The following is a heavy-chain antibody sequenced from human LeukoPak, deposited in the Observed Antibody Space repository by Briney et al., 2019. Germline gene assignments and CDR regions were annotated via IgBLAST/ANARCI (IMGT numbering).Heavy chain of an antibody. D-gene: IGHD2-15*01. CDR2: IYYSGST. CDR1: GGSISSSSYY. CDR3: ARLEDFYYFDY. V-gene: IGHV4-39*01. Sequence: PSETLSLTCTVSGGSISSSSYYWGWIRQPPGKGLEWIGSIYYSGSTYYNPSLKSRVTISADTSKNQFSQKLSSVTAADTAVYYCARLEDFYYFDYWGQGTLVTVSS. J-gene: IGHJ4*02.